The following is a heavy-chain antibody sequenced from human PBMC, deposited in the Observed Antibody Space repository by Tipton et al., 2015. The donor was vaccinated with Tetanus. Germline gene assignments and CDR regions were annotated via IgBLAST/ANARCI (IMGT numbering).Heavy chain of an antibody. CDR3: AKEIRPNDS. V-gene: IGHV3-11*01. J-gene: IGHJ4*02. CDR2: ISGSSNTM. CDR1: GFSFSDSY. Sequence: SLRLSCAASGFSFSDSYMSWIRQAPGKGLEWVSYISGSSNTMYLAESVKGRFTISRDNSKDTLYLQMHSLRVEDTAVYYCAKEIRPNDSWGQRTLVTVSS. D-gene: IGHD3-16*01.